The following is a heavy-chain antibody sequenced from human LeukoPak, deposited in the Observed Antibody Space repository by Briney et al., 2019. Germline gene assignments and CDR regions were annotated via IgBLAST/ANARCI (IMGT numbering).Heavy chain of an antibody. J-gene: IGHJ5*01. CDR1: GGSITSHF. CDR2: IHYSGST. Sequence: SETLSLTCSVPGGSITSHFWSWIRQPPGKGLEWIGYIHYSGSTNYNPSLKSRVTISPDTSKNQLFLMLNSVTAADTAVYYCARLVWLGESPGSWFDSWGQGTLVTVSS. V-gene: IGHV4-59*11. D-gene: IGHD3-10*01. CDR3: ARLVWLGESPGSWFDS.